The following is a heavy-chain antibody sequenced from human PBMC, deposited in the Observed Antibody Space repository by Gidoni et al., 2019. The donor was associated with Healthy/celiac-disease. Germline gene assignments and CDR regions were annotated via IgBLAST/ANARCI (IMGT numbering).Heavy chain of an antibody. CDR1: GFTFSSFG. Sequence: QVQLVESGGGVVQPGRSLRLSCAASGFTFSSFGMHWVRQAPGKGLEWVAVIWYDGSNKYYADSVKGRFTISRDNSKNTLDLQMNSLRAEDTAVYYCARDYGDYAPYGMDVWGQGTTVTVSS. V-gene: IGHV3-33*01. CDR3: ARDYGDYAPYGMDV. J-gene: IGHJ6*02. D-gene: IGHD4-17*01. CDR2: IWYDGSNK.